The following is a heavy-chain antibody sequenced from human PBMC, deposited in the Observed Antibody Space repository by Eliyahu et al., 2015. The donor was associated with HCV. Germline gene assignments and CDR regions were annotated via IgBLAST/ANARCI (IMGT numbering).Heavy chain of an antibody. Sequence: EVQLVESGGGLVQPGRSLRLXCRTSGFSLGDXGITWVRQAPGKGLGWIGFIRXQTYGGAADYAASVKDRFTISRDSSTSIAYLQMTDLQSDDTAIYYCAREGDGWLHPYYFDYWGLGTLVTVSS. J-gene: IGHJ4*02. D-gene: IGHD5-24*01. CDR2: IRXQTYGGAA. CDR1: GFSLGDXG. CDR3: AREGDGWLHPYYFDY. V-gene: IGHV3-49*04.